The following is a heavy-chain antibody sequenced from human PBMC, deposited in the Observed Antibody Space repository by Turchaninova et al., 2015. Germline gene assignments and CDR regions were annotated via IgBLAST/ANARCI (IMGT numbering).Heavy chain of an antibody. CDR3: ARRFDL. CDR1: GGPISSNS. V-gene: IGHV4-59*08. J-gene: IGHJ2*01. Sequence: QVQLQESGPGLVKPSETLSLTCTVSGGPISSNSWSWIRQPPGKGLEWIGDINYSGSTNYNPSLKSRVTTSVDTSKNQFSLTLSSVTAADTAVYYCARRFDLWGRGTLVTVSS. CDR2: INYSGST.